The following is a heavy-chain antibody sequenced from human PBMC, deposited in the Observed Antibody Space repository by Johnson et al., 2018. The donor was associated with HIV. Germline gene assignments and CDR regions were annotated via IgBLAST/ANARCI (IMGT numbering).Heavy chain of an antibody. V-gene: IGHV3-20*03. J-gene: IGHJ3*02. D-gene: IGHD6-13*01. Sequence: VRQPPGKGLEWVSGINWSGGSTAYADSMKGRFTISRDNDKKSLYLQMNSLRAEDTAVYYCAKDTIAAAALGAFDIWGQGTMVTVSS. CDR3: AKDTIAAAALGAFDI. CDR2: INWSGGST.